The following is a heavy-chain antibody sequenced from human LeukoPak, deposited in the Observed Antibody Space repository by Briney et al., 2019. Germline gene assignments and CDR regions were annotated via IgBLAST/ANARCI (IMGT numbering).Heavy chain of an antibody. CDR3: ARGGAHPNDDFDI. CDR1: GYTFTGSY. J-gene: IGHJ3*02. Sequence: ASVKVSCKASGYTFTGSYMHWVRQAPGQPLEWMGRINPNTGGTNYAQKVQGRVTMTRDTSISTAYMELSRLTSDDTAMYYCARGGAHPNDDFDIWGQGTMVTVSS. D-gene: IGHD1-26*01. CDR2: INPNTGGT. V-gene: IGHV1-2*06.